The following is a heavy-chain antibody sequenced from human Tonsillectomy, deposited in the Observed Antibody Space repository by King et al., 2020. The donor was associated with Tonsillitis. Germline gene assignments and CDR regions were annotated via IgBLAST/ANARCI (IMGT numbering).Heavy chain of an antibody. CDR3: ARPHYYYDTGGYYEADAFDI. J-gene: IGHJ3*02. CDR2: IYPGDSDT. D-gene: IGHD3-22*01. Sequence: QLVQSGAEVKKPGESLKISCKGSGYSFTTYWIGWVRQMPGKGLEWMGIIYPGDSDTRYSPSFQGQVTISADKSISTAYLQWSSLKASDTAMYYCARPHYYYDTGGYYEADAFDIWGQGTTVTVSS. V-gene: IGHV5-51*01. CDR1: GYSFTTYW.